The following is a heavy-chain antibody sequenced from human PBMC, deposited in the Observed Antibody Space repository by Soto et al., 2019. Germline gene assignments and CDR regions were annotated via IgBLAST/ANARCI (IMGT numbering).Heavy chain of an antibody. CDR2: INANYGKT. CDR3: TRLWCGELYMLAS. CDR1: GYTFTSYA. J-gene: IGHJ5*01. D-gene: IGHD3-10*01. Sequence: GASVKVSCKASGYTFTSYAMHWVRQAPGQRLEWMGWINANYGKTKYSQKFQGRVTITRDTSASTAYMELSSLRSEDTAVYYCTRLWCGELYMLASWGQGTLVTVSS. V-gene: IGHV1-3*01.